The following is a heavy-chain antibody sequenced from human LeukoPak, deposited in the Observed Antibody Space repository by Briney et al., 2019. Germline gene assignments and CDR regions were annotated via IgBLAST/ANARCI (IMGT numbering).Heavy chain of an antibody. Sequence: ETLSLTCTVSGGSISSSSYYWGWIRQPPGKGLEWVANIKKDGSEKYYVDSVKGRFTISRDNAKKSLYLQMNSLRAEDTAVYYCARHLSGVTGYTYGRGIDYWGQGTLVTVSS. CDR2: IKKDGSEK. V-gene: IGHV3-7*01. D-gene: IGHD5-18*01. CDR1: GGSISSSSYY. CDR3: ARHLSGVTGYTYGRGIDY. J-gene: IGHJ4*02.